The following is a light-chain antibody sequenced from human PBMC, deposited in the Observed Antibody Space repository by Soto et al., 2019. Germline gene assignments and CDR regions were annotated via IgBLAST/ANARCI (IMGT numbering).Light chain of an antibody. V-gene: IGKV3-15*01. J-gene: IGKJ1*01. CDR3: QQYKNWPRT. CDR1: QSGSSN. CDR2: GAS. Sequence: VMTQSPATLSVSTGERATLSCRASQSGSSNLAWYQQKFGQAPMLLIYGASTRATGIPARFSGSGSGTELTITISSLQSEDVEVDDCQQYKNWPRTFGQGTKVDIK.